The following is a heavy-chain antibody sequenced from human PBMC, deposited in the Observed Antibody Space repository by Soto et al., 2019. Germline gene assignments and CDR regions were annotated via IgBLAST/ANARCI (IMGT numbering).Heavy chain of an antibody. V-gene: IGHV3-30*03. D-gene: IGHD3-10*01. J-gene: IGHJ4*02. CDR3: VGGQYYFDY. Sequence: QVQLVESGGGVVQPGRSLRLSCAASGFPFTTYGMHWVREGPGKGLDWVAAISYDGRNKFYADSVKGRFTISRDNSKNTLYLQMNSLRPEDTALYYCVGGQYYFDYRGQGTLVIVSS. CDR1: GFPFTTYG. CDR2: ISYDGRNK.